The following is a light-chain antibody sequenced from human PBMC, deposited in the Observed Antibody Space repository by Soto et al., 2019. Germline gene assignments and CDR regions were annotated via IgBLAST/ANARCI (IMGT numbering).Light chain of an antibody. CDR1: SSDVGAYNY. J-gene: IGLJ1*01. CDR2: DVS. V-gene: IGLV2-14*01. CDR3: ASYTTSSNYV. Sequence: QSVLTQPASVSGSPGQSITISCTGSSSDVGAYNYVSWYQQHPGKAPKLMIYDVSNRPSGVSNRFSGSKSGNTASLTISGIQAEDEADYYCASYTTSSNYVFGTGTKV.